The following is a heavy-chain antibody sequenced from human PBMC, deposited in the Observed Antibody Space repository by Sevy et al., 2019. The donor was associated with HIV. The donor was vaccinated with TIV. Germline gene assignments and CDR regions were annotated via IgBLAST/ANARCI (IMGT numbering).Heavy chain of an antibody. CDR3: AKDHLGRYERLFHY. V-gene: IGHV3-30*18. CDR2: ISNDGSNK. CDR1: GFTFSSFD. J-gene: IGHJ4*02. D-gene: IGHD5-12*01. Sequence: GGCLRLSCVVSGFTFSSFDMHWVRQAPGKGLEWVAFISNDGSNKYYEDSVKGRVTISRDNSKNTLYLQMNSLRAEDTAAYYCAKDHLGRYERLFHYWGQGTPVTVSS.